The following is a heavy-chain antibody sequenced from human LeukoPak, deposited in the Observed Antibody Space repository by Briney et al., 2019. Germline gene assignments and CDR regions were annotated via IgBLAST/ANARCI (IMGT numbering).Heavy chain of an antibody. Sequence: SETLSLTCAVYGGSFSGYYWLWTRQPPGKGLEWIGEFNHSGSTNYSPSLKSRVTISVDTSKNQFSLKLSSVTAADTAVYYCARIRYGSGWYPTYYFDYWGQGTLVTVSS. CDR3: ARIRYGSGWYPTYYFDY. CDR2: FNHSGST. D-gene: IGHD6-19*01. CDR1: GGSFSGYY. J-gene: IGHJ4*02. V-gene: IGHV4-34*01.